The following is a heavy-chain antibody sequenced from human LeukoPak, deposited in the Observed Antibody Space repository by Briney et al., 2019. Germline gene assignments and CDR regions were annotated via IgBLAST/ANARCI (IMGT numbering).Heavy chain of an antibody. CDR2: ISGSGGST. Sequence: SGGSLRLSCAASGFTFSSYAMSWVRQAPGKGLEWVSAISGSGGSTYYADSVKGRFTISRDNSKNTLYLQMNCLRAEDTAVYYCAKDISGYCSSTSCSIWGQGTLVTVSS. CDR3: AKDISGYCSSTSCSI. D-gene: IGHD2-2*01. J-gene: IGHJ4*02. CDR1: GFTFSSYA. V-gene: IGHV3-23*01.